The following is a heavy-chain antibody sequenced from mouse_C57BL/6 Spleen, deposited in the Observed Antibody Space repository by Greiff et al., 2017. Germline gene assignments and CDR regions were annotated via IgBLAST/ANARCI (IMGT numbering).Heavy chain of an antibody. J-gene: IGHJ1*03. CDR2: ISYDGSN. Sequence: EVQRVESGPGLVKPSQSLSLTCSVTGYSITSGYYWNWIRQFPGNKLEWMGYISYDGSNNYNPSLKNRISITLDPSKNQFFLKLNSVTTEDTATYYCARDSYYYGSSDWYFDVWGTGTTVTVSS. CDR1: GYSITSGYY. D-gene: IGHD1-1*01. V-gene: IGHV3-6*01. CDR3: ARDSYYYGSSDWYFDV.